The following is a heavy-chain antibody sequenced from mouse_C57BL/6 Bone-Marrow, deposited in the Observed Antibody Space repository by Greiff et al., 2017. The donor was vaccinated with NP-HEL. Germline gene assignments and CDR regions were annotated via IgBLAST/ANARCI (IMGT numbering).Heavy chain of an antibody. D-gene: IGHD5-5*01. CDR3: ARLPLIAY. J-gene: IGHJ3*01. CDR1: GYTFTDYY. V-gene: IGHV1-19*01. CDR2: INPYNGGT. Sequence: VHLKQSGPVLVKPGASVKMSCKASGYTFTDYYMNWVKQSHGKSLEWIGVINPYNGGTSYNQKFKGKATLTVDKSSSTDYMELNSLTSEDSAVYYCARLPLIAYWGQGTLVTVSA.